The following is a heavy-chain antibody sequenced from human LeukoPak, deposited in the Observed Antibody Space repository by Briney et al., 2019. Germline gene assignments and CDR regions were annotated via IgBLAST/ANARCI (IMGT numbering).Heavy chain of an antibody. CDR1: GFTFSSYA. CDR3: ARHPRHRYYFDY. J-gene: IGHJ4*02. Sequence: GSLRLSCAASGFTFSSYAMSWVRQAPGKGLEWIGSIYYSGSTYYNPSLKSRVTISVDTSKNQFSLKLSSVTAADTAVYYCARHPRHRYYFDYWGQGTLVTVSS. V-gene: IGHV4-39*01. CDR2: IYYSGST.